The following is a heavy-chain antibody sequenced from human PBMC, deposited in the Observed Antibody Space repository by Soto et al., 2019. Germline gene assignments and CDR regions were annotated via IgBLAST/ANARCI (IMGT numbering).Heavy chain of an antibody. Sequence: EVQLLESGGGLVQPGGSLRLSCVGSGFTFSSYDMTWVRQAPGKGLEWVSSFSFYGRRDNTYYAGSVKGRFTISRDNSRKTVYLQMDNLRVEYTAVYYCEKSLYNDNGGPKDHWGQGTLVTVSS. CDR2: FSFYGRRDNT. J-gene: IGHJ4*02. D-gene: IGHD1-1*01. CDR3: EKSLYNDNGGPKDH. CDR1: GFTFSSYD. V-gene: IGHV3-23*01.